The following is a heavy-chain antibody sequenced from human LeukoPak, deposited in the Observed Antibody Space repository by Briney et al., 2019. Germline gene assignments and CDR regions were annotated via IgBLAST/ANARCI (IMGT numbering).Heavy chain of an antibody. J-gene: IGHJ6*03. V-gene: IGHV3-15*01. CDR2: IKSKTDGGTT. CDR3: TTGNRYYYYMDV. D-gene: IGHD1-14*01. CDR1: GFTFSNAW. Sequence: PGGSLRLSCAASGFTFSNAWMSWVRQAPGKGLEWVGRIKSKTDGGTTDYAAPVKGRFTISRDDSKNTLYLQMNSLKTEDTAVYYWTTGNRYYYYMDVWGKGTTVTVSS.